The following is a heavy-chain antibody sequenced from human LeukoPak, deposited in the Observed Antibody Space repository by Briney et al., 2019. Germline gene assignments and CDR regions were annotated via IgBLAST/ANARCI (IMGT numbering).Heavy chain of an antibody. Sequence: GGSLRLSCTASGFTFGDYAMSWVRQAPGKGLEWVGFIRSKAYGGTTEYAASVKGRFTISRDDSKSIAYLQMNSLKTEDTAVYYCTRDANWNDAYYYYYMDVWGKGTTVTISS. D-gene: IGHD1-1*01. J-gene: IGHJ6*03. CDR1: GFTFGDYA. CDR3: TRDANWNDAYYYYYMDV. CDR2: IRSKAYGGTT. V-gene: IGHV3-49*04.